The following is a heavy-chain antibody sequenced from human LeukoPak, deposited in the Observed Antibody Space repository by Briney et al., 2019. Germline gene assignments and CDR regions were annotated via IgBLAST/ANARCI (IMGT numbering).Heavy chain of an antibody. V-gene: IGHV4-4*09. Sequence: SETLSLTSTVSGGSISSYYWSWIRQPPGKGLEWIGYIYTSGSTNYNPSLKSRVTISVDTSKNQFSLKLSSVTAADTAVYYCGRGSGIAAAGSFDYWGQGTLVTVSS. CDR1: GGSISSYY. J-gene: IGHJ4*02. CDR3: GRGSGIAAAGSFDY. D-gene: IGHD6-13*01. CDR2: IYTSGST.